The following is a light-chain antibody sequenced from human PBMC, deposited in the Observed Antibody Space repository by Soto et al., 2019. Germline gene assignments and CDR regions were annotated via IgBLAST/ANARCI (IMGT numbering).Light chain of an antibody. CDR2: DAS. Sequence: DIEVTQSQATPSVAPGERAILSCRASRGIDSTLAWYQQKPGQAPSVLIYDASIRATGVPVRFSGSGSGPDFTLTISSLQAEDCAIYYCQQYKDWPYTFGQGTKLEIK. CDR1: RGIDST. J-gene: IGKJ2*01. V-gene: IGKV3D-15*01. CDR3: QQYKDWPYT.